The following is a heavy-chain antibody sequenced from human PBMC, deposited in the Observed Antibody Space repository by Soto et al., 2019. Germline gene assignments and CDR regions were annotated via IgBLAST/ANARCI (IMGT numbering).Heavy chain of an antibody. Sequence: EVQLEASVGALVQPGGSLRLSGAASGFTLSADWMTWVRQATGPGLEWVANINRDGSKKSYLDSVMGRFTIARDNVGNSLYVQIDSLRADDAALYYCAREVSMGSSRFDIDAFDIWGQGTMVTVSS. CDR3: AREVSMGSSRFDIDAFDI. CDR2: INRDGSKK. D-gene: IGHD6-13*01. CDR1: GFTLSADW. V-gene: IGHV3-7*03. J-gene: IGHJ3*02.